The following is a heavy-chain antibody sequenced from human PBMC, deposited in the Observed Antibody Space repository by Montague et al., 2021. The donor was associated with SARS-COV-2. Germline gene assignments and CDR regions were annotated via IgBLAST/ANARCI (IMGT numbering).Heavy chain of an antibody. CDR2: IYYSGST. CDR1: GGSISSSSYY. V-gene: IGHV4-39*01. D-gene: IGHD3-22*01. CDR3: ASPTYYYDSSGSDAFDI. J-gene: IGHJ3*02. Sequence: TLSLTCTVSGGSISSSSYYWGWIRQPPGKGLEWIGSIYYSGSTYYNPSLKSRVTISVGTSKNQFSLKLSSVTAADTAVYYCASPTYYYDSSGSDAFDIWGQGTMVTVSS.